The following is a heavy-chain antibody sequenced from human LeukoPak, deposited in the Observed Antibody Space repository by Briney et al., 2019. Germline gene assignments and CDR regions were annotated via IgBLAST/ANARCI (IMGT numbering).Heavy chain of an antibody. J-gene: IGHJ4*02. CDR1: GGSISTSPYY. CDR3: ARSLVVAATIDY. V-gene: IGHV4-39*01. CDR2: IYYTGGT. D-gene: IGHD2-15*01. Sequence: SETLSLTCTVSGGSISTSPYYWSWIRRPPGKGLEWIATIYYTGGTYYNPSLKSRVTISVDTSKNQFSLKLSSVTAADAAVYYCARSLVVAATIDYWGQGTLVTVSS.